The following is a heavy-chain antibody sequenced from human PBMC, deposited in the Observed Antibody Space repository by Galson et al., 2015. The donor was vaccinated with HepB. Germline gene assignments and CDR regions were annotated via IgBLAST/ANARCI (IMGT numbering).Heavy chain of an antibody. CDR2: IRNRANNYAT. V-gene: IGHV3-73*01. CDR1: GFTFSGSG. D-gene: IGHD6-19*01. Sequence: SLRLSCAASGFTFSGSGIHWVRLASGKGLEWVGRIRNRANNYATAYAASVRGRFTVSRDDSKNTAYLQMNSLRAEDTAVYYCAGDYRYRSGWDPWPFDYWGQGTLVTVAS. J-gene: IGHJ4*02. CDR3: AGDYRYRSGWDPWPFDY.